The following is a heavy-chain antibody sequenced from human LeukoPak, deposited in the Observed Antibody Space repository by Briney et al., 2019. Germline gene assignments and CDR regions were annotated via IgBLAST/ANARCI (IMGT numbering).Heavy chain of an antibody. V-gene: IGHV1-18*01. D-gene: IGHD2-21*02. CDR2: ISAYNGNT. J-gene: IGHJ4*02. CDR3: ARDLFCGGDCYQDY. CDR1: GYTFTSYG. Sequence: ALVKVSCKASGYTFTSYGISWVRQAPGQGLEWMGWISAYNGNTNYAQKLQGRVTMTTDTSTSTAYMELRSLRSDDTAVYYCARDLFCGGDCYQDYWGQGTLVTVSS.